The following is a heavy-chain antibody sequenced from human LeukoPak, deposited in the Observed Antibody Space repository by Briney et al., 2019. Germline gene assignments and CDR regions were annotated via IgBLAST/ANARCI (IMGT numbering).Heavy chain of an antibody. Sequence: SQTLSLTCTVSGGSISSGDYYGSWIRQPPGKGLEWIGYIYYSGSTYYNPSLKSRVTISVDTSKNQFSLKLSSVTAADTAVYYCARTDETAPAEDFQHWGQGTLVTVSS. J-gene: IGHJ1*01. V-gene: IGHV4-30-4*01. CDR2: IYYSGST. CDR3: ARTDETAPAEDFQH. CDR1: GGSISSGDYY. D-gene: IGHD2-21*02.